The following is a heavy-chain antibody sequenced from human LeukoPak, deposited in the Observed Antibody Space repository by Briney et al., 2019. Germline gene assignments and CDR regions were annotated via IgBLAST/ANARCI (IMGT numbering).Heavy chain of an antibody. CDR3: ARRVGSGWPVQH. V-gene: IGHV1-8*01. J-gene: IGHJ1*01. Sequence: PVASVKVSCKASGYTFSSYDINRVRQATGQGLEWMGWMNPNSGNRGYAQKFQGRLNMTRNTSISTAYMELSSLRSEDSAVYYCARRVGSGWPVQHWGQGTLVTVSS. D-gene: IGHD6-19*01. CDR2: MNPNSGNR. CDR1: GYTFSSYD.